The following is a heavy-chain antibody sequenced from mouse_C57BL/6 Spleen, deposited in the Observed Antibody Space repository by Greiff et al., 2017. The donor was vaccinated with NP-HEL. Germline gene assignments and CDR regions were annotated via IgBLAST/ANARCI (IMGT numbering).Heavy chain of an antibody. Sequence: PLVASVPGLVQPSQSLSITCTVSGFSLTSYGVHWVRQSPGKGLEWLGVIWSGGSTDYNAAFISRLSISKDNSKSQVFFKMNSLQADDTAIYYCARCPDYDGGYAMDYWGQGTSVTVSS. J-gene: IGHJ4*01. CDR3: ARCPDYDGGYAMDY. CDR2: IWSGGST. CDR1: GFSLTSYG. D-gene: IGHD2-4*01. V-gene: IGHV2-2*01.